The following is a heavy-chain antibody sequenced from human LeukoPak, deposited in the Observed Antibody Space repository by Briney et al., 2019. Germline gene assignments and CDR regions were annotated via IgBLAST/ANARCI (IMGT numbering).Heavy chain of an antibody. J-gene: IGHJ5*02. CDR3: ARQIRWLRYWFDP. CDR2: IYYSGST. D-gene: IGHD5-12*01. Sequence: PSETLSLTCTVSGGSISSSSYYWGWIRQPPGKGLEWIGSIYYSGSTNYNPSLKSRVTISVDTSKNQFSLKLSSVTAADTAVYYCARQIRWLRYWFDPWGQGTLVTVSS. V-gene: IGHV4-39*07. CDR1: GGSISSSSYY.